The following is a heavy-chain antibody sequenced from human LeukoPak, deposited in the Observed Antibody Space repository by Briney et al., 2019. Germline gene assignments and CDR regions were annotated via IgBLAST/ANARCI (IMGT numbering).Heavy chain of an antibody. CDR3: ARVTGYVIEDNFDY. CDR2: IYATGTT. CDR1: DTSINTYY. Sequence: SETLSLTCTVSDTSINTYYWSWIRQPAGKGLEWIGHIYATGTTNYNPSLKSRVTISVDTSKNQFSLKLRSVTAADTAVYYCARVTGYVIEDNFDYWGQGTLVTVSS. D-gene: IGHD2-15*01. V-gene: IGHV4-4*07. J-gene: IGHJ4*02.